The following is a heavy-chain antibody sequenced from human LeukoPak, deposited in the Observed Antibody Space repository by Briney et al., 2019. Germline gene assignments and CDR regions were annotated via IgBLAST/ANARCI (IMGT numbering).Heavy chain of an antibody. CDR1: GFTFSSYW. CDR3: ARGSGGWYNWFDP. CDR2: IKQDGSEK. J-gene: IGHJ5*02. D-gene: IGHD6-19*01. V-gene: IGHV3-7*01. Sequence: GGSLRLSCAASGFTFSSYWMSWVRQAPGKGLEWVANIKQDGSEKYYVDSVKGRFTISRDNAKDSLYLQMNSLRAEDTAVYYCARGSGGWYNWFDPWGQGTLVTVSS.